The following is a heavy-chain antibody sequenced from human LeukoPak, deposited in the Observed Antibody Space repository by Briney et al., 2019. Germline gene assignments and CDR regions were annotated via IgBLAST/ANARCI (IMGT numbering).Heavy chain of an antibody. V-gene: IGHV1-3*01. CDR1: GYTFTDYA. CDR2: INAGNGNT. D-gene: IGHD2-15*01. Sequence: ASVNVSCTASGYTFTDYALHWVRQVPGQRLEWMGWINAGNGNTKYSQKFQGRVTITRDTSASTAYMELSSPRSEDTAVYYCARRLGYCSGGSCGTGGWFDPWGQGTLVTVSS. CDR3: ARRLGYCSGGSCGTGGWFDP. J-gene: IGHJ5*02.